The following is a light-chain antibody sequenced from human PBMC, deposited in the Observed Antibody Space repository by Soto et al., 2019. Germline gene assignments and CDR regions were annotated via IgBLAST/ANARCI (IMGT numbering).Light chain of an antibody. CDR1: QDIVNY. J-gene: IGKJ3*01. CDR3: QQYDSAPFT. V-gene: IGKV1-27*01. CDR2: AES. Sequence: DIQMTQSPSSLSASVGDRVTITCRASQDIVNYLAWYQQKPGKVPKLLIYAESTLQSGVPSRFSGSGSGTDFTLTISSLQPEDVATYYCQQYDSAPFTFGPGNKVDIK.